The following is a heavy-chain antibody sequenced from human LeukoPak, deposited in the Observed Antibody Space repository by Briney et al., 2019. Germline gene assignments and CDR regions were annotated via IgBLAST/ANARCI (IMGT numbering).Heavy chain of an antibody. CDR1: GGSISSYY. CDR2: IYYSGST. J-gene: IGHJ4*02. Sequence: SETLSLTCTVSGGSISSYYWSWIRQPPGKGLEWIGYIYYSGSTNYNPSLKSRVTISVETSKNQFSLKLSSVTAADTAVYYCAREVAEDSGSYFGPFDYWGQGTLVTVSS. D-gene: IGHD1-26*01. V-gene: IGHV4-59*01. CDR3: AREVAEDSGSYFGPFDY.